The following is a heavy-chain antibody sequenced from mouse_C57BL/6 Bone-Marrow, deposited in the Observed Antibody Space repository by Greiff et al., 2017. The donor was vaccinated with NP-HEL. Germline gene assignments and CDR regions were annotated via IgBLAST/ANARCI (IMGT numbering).Heavy chain of an antibody. CDR3: ARGPIFYYYGSSPDY. Sequence: QVQLQQPGAELVMPGASVKLSCKASGYTFTSYWMHWVKQRPGQGLEWIGEIDPSDSYTNYNQKFKGKSTLTVDKSSSTADMQLSSLTSEDSAVYYCARGPIFYYYGSSPDYWGQGTTLTVSS. D-gene: IGHD1-1*01. J-gene: IGHJ2*01. V-gene: IGHV1-69*01. CDR2: IDPSDSYT. CDR1: GYTFTSYW.